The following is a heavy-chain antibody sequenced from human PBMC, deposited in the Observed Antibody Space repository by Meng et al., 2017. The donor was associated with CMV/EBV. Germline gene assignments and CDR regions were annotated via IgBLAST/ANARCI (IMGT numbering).Heavy chain of an antibody. CDR3: ARVSYSYGNINWFDP. J-gene: IGHJ5*02. D-gene: IGHD5-18*01. CDR1: GGTFSSYA. CDR2: IIPILGIA. V-gene: IGHV1-69*10. Sequence: VKVSCKASGGTFSSYAISWVRQAPGQGLEWMGGIIPILGIANYAQKFQGRVTITADKSTSTAYMELSSLRSEDTAVYYCARVSYSYGNINWFDPWGQGTRVTVSS.